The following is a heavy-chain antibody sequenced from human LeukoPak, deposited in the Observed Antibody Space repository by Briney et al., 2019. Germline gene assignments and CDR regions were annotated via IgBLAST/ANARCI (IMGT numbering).Heavy chain of an antibody. J-gene: IGHJ4*02. D-gene: IGHD2-15*01. CDR3: ARALGYCSGGSCYYGY. CDR1: GGSFSGYY. CDR2: INHSGST. V-gene: IGHV4-34*01. Sequence: PSETLCLTCAVYGGSFSGYYWSRIRQPPGKGLEWIAEINHSGSTNYNPSLKSRVTISVDTSKNQFSLKLSSVTAADTAVYYCARALGYCSGGSCYYGYRGQGTLVTVSS.